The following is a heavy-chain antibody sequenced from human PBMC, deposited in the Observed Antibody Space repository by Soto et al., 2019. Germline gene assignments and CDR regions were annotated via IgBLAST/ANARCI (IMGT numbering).Heavy chain of an antibody. CDR1: GFTFSEYA. D-gene: IGHD5-12*01. V-gene: IGHV3-30-3*01. CDR2: ISDDGTKK. Sequence: QVQLVESGGGVVQPGRSLRLSYAASGFTFSEYALQWVRQAPGKGLEWVAVISDDGTKKYYAVSVRGRFTISRDNSKNTVNLQLNSLRPDDTAVYFCASASRSGYDTPTDSWGQGTLVTVSS. J-gene: IGHJ4*02. CDR3: ASASRSGYDTPTDS.